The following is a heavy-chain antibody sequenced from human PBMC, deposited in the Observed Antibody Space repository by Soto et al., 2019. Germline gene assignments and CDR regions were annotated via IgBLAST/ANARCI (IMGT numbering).Heavy chain of an antibody. V-gene: IGHV1-18*01. D-gene: IGHD6-6*01. CDR1: GYTFTSYG. CDR3: ARRPIAARPIYAFDI. Sequence: ASVKVSCKASGYTFTSYGISWVRQAPGQGLEWMGWISAYNGNTNYAQKLQGRVTMTTDTSTSTAYMELRSLRSDDTAVYYCARRPIAARPIYAFDIWGKGTMVTVSS. J-gene: IGHJ3*02. CDR2: ISAYNGNT.